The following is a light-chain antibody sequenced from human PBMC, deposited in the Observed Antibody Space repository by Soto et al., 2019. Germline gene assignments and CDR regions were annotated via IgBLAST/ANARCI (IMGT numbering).Light chain of an antibody. CDR2: GAS. V-gene: IGKV3-15*01. CDR1: QSVSSN. Sequence: EIVMTQSPATLSVSLGERATLSCRASQSVSSNLAWYQLKPGQAPRFLIYGASTRATGIPARFSGSGSGTEFTLTISSLQSEDFAVYYCQQYNNWLTFGGGTKVDIK. J-gene: IGKJ4*01. CDR3: QQYNNWLT.